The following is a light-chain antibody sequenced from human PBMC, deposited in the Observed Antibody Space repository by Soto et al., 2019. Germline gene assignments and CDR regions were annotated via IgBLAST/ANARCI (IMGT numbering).Light chain of an antibody. J-gene: IGKJ5*01. CDR1: QDISNY. V-gene: IGKV1-27*01. CDR2: TAS. CDR3: QKYNSALT. Sequence: DIQMTQSPSSLSASIGDTVTITCRASQDISNYLAWYQQTPGKVPKLPIYTASTLQSGVPSRFSGSGSGTDFTLTISSLQPEDVATYYCQKYNSALTFGQGTRLEIK.